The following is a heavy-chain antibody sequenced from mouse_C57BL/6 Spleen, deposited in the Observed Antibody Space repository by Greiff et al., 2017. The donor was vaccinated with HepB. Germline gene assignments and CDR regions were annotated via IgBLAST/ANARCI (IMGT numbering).Heavy chain of an antibody. Sequence: QVQLQQPGAELVKPGASVKMSCKASGYTFTSYWITWVKQRPGQGLEWIGDIYPGSGSTNYNEKFKSKATLTVDTSSSTAYMPLSSLTSEDSAVYYGAREGGDDYDDEGYAMDYWGQGTSVTVSS. V-gene: IGHV1-55*01. CDR3: AREGGDDYDDEGYAMDY. CDR1: GYTFTSYW. D-gene: IGHD2-4*01. CDR2: IYPGSGST. J-gene: IGHJ4*01.